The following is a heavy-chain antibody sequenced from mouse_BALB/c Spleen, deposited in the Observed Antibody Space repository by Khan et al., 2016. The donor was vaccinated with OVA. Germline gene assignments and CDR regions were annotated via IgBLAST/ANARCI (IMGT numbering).Heavy chain of an antibody. CDR1: GYSITSGYF. J-gene: IGHJ3*01. Sequence: EVQLQESGPGLVKPSQSLSLTCSVTGYSITSGYFWNWIRQFPGNELEWMGYIRFDGSTNYNPSLSNRISITRDTSKNQFFLKLNSVTPEDTSTYYCARGGSSGPAWFTYWGHGTLVTVSA. V-gene: IGHV3-6*02. D-gene: IGHD3-1*01. CDR2: IRFDGST. CDR3: ARGGSSGPAWFTY.